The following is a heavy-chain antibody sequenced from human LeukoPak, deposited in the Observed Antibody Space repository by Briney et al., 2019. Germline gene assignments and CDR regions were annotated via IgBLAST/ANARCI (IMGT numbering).Heavy chain of an antibody. CDR1: GFTFSSYA. CDR2: ISSSGGST. V-gene: IGHV3-23*01. CDR3: ARDGDTAMVTIGSRFDY. J-gene: IGHJ4*02. Sequence: GGSLRLSCSASGFTFSSYAMTWVRQAPGKGLEWVSTISSSGGSTNSADSVKGRFTISRDNSQNTLYLEMNSLEAEDTGVFYCARDGDTAMVTIGSRFDYWGQGTLVTVSS. D-gene: IGHD5-18*01.